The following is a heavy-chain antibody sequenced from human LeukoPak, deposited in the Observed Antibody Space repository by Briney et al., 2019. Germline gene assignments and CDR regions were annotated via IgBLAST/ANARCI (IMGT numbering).Heavy chain of an antibody. Sequence: SETLSLTRTVSGGSISSYYWSWIRQPPGRGLEWIGYIYYSGSTNYNPSLKSRVTISVDTSKNQFSLKLSSVTAADTAVYYCTRGYGDDAFDIWGQGTMVTVSS. CDR3: TRGYGDDAFDI. D-gene: IGHD4-17*01. V-gene: IGHV4-59*01. J-gene: IGHJ3*02. CDR2: IYYSGST. CDR1: GGSISSYY.